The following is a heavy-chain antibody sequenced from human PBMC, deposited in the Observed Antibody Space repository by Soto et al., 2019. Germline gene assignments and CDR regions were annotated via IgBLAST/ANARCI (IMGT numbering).Heavy chain of an antibody. CDR3: ARAGSSSLGMDV. D-gene: IGHD6-6*01. J-gene: IGHJ6*02. V-gene: IGHV4-31*03. CDR2: IYYSGST. Sequence: TLSLTCTVSGGSISSGGYYWSWIRQHPGKGLEWIGYIYYSGSTYYNPSLKSRVTISVDTSKNQFSLKLSSVTAADTAVYYCARAGSSSLGMDVWGQGTTVTVSS. CDR1: GGSISSGGYY.